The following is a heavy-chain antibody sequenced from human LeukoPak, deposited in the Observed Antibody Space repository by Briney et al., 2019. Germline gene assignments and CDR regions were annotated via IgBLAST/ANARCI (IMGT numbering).Heavy chain of an antibody. CDR2: IYYSGST. D-gene: IGHD6-13*01. J-gene: IGHJ5*02. CDR3: ARGQGYSSTKFDP. V-gene: IGHV4-39*01. CDR1: GGSISSSSYY. Sequence: SETLSLTCTVSGGSISSSSYYWGWIRQPPGTGLEWLGSIYYSGSTYYNPSLKSRVTISVDTSKNQFSLKLSSVTAADTAVYYCARGQGYSSTKFDPWGQGTLVTVSS.